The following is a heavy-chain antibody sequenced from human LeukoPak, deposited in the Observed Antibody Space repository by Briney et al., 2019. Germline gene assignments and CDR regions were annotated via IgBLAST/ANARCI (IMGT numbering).Heavy chain of an antibody. CDR3: ARAPHSNLLLNYDYVFDY. CDR1: GYTFTSYD. V-gene: IGHV1-8*03. CDR2: MNPNSGNT. J-gene: IGHJ4*02. Sequence: GASVNVSCKASGYTFTSYDINWVRQPRAQGLELMGWMNPNSGNTDYAQKFQGRVTVTRDTSITTAYMELSSLRSEDTAIYYCARAPHSNLLLNYDYVFDYWGQGTLVTVSS. D-gene: IGHD3-16*01.